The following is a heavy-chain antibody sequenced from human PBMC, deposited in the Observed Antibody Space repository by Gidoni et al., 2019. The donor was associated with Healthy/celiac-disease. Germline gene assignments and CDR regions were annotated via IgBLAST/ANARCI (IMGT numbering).Heavy chain of an antibody. Sequence: QVQLVQSGAEVKKPGASVKVSCKASGYTFTSYAMHWVRQAPGQRLEWMGWINAGNGNTKYSQKFQGRVTITRDTSASTAYMELSSLRSEDTAVYYCAIQTSRSGYYYYWGQGTLVTVSS. CDR3: AIQTSRSGYYYY. J-gene: IGHJ4*02. CDR1: GYTFTSYA. CDR2: INAGNGNT. D-gene: IGHD3-22*01. V-gene: IGHV1-3*01.